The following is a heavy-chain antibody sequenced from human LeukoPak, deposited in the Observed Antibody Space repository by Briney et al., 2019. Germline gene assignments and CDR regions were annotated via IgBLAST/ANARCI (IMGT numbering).Heavy chain of an antibody. CDR1: GFTFSNYN. D-gene: IGHD5-12*01. CDR2: ISSSSSTI. Sequence: GGSLRLSCAASGFTFSNYNMNWVRQAPGKGLEWVSYISSSSSTIHYADSVKGRFTISRDNAKNSLYLQMNSLRAEDTAVYYCARSVYGGYAGDDYWGQGTLVTVSS. CDR3: ARSVYGGYAGDDY. V-gene: IGHV3-48*01. J-gene: IGHJ4*02.